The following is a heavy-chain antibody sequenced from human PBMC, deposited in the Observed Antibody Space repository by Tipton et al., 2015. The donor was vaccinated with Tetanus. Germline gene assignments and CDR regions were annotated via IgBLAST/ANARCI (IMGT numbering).Heavy chain of an antibody. V-gene: IGHV1-2*02. D-gene: IGHD3-22*01. Sequence: QMQLVQSGAEVKKPGASVKVSRKASGYTFTGYYMYWVRQAPGQGLEWMGWIDPNSGGTVYAQKFQGRVTMTRDTSISTVYMELSRLRSDDTAVYYCARDRGDYIYYGMDVWGPGTTVTVSS. J-gene: IGHJ6*02. CDR3: ARDRGDYIYYGMDV. CDR1: GYTFTGYY. CDR2: IDPNSGGT.